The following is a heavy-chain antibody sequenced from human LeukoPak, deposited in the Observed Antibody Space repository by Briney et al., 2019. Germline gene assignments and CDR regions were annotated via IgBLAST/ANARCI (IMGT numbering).Heavy chain of an antibody. V-gene: IGHV4-59*01. J-gene: IGHJ5*02. Sequence: RPSETLSLTCTVSGGSISSYYWSWIRQPPGKGLEWIGYIYYSGSTNYNPSLKSRVTISVDTSKNQFSLKLSSVTAADTAVYYCARDKLGYYLWGQGTLVTVSS. D-gene: IGHD3-16*01. CDR2: IYYSGST. CDR3: ARDKLGYYL. CDR1: GGSISSYY.